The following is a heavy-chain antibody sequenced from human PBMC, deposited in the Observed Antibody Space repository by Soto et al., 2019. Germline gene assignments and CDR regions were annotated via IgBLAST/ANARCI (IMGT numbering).Heavy chain of an antibody. J-gene: IGHJ4*02. CDR2: IYYSGST. D-gene: IGHD3-10*01. CDR3: ARTSPLYYYGSGSPGPFDY. CDR1: GGSISSYY. Sequence: SETLSLTCTVSGGSISSYYWSWIRQPPGKGLEWIGYIYYSGSTNYNPSLKSRVTISVDTSKNQFSLKLSSVTAADTAVYYCARTSPLYYYGSGSPGPFDYWGQGTLVTV. V-gene: IGHV4-59*01.